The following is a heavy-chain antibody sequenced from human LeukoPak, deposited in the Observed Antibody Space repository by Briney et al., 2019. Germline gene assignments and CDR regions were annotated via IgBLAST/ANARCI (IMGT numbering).Heavy chain of an antibody. CDR3: AAVGSRSGEYYYDSSGYDAFDI. V-gene: IGHV1-58*02. Sequence: SVKVSCKASGFTFTSSATQWVRQARGQRLEWIGWIVVGSGNTNYAQKFQERVTITRDMSTSTAYMELSSLRSEDTAVYYCAAVGSRSGEYYYDSSGYDAFDIWGQGTMVTVSS. CDR2: IVVGSGNT. J-gene: IGHJ3*02. CDR1: GFTFTSSA. D-gene: IGHD3-22*01.